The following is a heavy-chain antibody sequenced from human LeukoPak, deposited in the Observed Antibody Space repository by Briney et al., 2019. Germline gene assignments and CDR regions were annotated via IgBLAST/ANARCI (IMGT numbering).Heavy chain of an antibody. V-gene: IGHV3-7*01. J-gene: IGHJ3*02. D-gene: IGHD5-18*01. CDR1: GFTFSTYW. CDR2: IKEDGSEK. Sequence: GGSLRLSCAASGFTFSTYWMSWVRQAPGKGLEWVANIKEDGSEKHYVDSVKGRLTISRDNAKSSLYLQMNSLRAEDTAVYYCARDRGYKAFDIWGQGTMVTVSS. CDR3: ARDRGYKAFDI.